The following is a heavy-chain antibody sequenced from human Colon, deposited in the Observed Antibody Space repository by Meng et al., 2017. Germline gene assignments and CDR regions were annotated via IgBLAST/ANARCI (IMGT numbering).Heavy chain of an antibody. Sequence: QVQLVQSGAELTKPGAVVNVSCQASGYSFTSYGMHWLRQAPGQRPEWMGWIYPADGNRRYSQKFQDRLTITTDTFARTAYMELSSLRSKDTAVYFCARDERGGPYYFDYWGQGTLVTVSS. CDR3: ARDERGGPYYFDY. V-gene: IGHV1-3*01. CDR1: GYSFTSYG. CDR2: IYPADGNR. J-gene: IGHJ4*02.